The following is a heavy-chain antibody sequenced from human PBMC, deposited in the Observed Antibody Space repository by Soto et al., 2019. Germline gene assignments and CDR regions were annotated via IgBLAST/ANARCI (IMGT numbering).Heavy chain of an antibody. J-gene: IGHJ5*02. V-gene: IGHV4-34*01. CDR3: ARGPMGIVVGSRGWFDP. Sequence: QVQLQQWGAGLLKPSETLSLTCAVYGGSFSGYYWSWLRQPPGKGLEWIGEINHSGSTNYNPSLKSRVTISVDTSKNQFSLKLSSVTAADTAVYYCARGPMGIVVGSRGWFDPWGQGTLVTVSS. CDR2: INHSGST. D-gene: IGHD2-15*01. CDR1: GGSFSGYY.